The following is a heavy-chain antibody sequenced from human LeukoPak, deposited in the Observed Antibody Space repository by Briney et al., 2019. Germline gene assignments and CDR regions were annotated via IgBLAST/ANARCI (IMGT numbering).Heavy chain of an antibody. CDR1: GGSVSGYY. CDR2: IYTSGST. V-gene: IGHV4-4*07. D-gene: IGHD2-2*01. CDR3: ARGVGYCSSTSCPGAFDI. Sequence: SETLSLTCTVSGGSVSGYYWSWIRQPPGKGLEWIGRIYTSGSTNYNPSLKSRVTMSVDTSKNQFSLKLSSVTAADTAVYYCARGVGYCSSTSCPGAFDIWGQGTMVTVSS. J-gene: IGHJ3*02.